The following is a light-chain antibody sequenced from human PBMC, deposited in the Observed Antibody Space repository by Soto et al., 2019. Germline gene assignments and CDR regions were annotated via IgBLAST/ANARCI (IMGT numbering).Light chain of an antibody. J-gene: IGKJ1*01. V-gene: IGKV3-20*01. CDR2: DVS. CDR1: QSVSSSY. CDR3: QRYGSSPM. Sequence: EIVLTQSPGTLSLSPGERATLSCRSSQSVSSSYLAWYQHKPGQAPRLLIYDVSSRATGIPDRFSGSGSGTDFTLTISRLEPEDFAVYYCQRYGSSPMFGQGTKVEIK.